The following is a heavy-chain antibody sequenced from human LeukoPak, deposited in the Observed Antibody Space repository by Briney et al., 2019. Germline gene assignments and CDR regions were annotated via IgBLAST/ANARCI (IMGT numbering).Heavy chain of an antibody. CDR1: GGSFSGHY. V-gene: IGHV4-34*01. Sequence: KPSETLSLTCAVYGGSFSGHYWTWIRQPPGKGLEWIGEINHSGSTNYNPSLKSRVTISVDTSKNQFSLKLSSVTAADTAVYYCARHGNVLRYFDWLLFLDYWGQGTLVTVSS. J-gene: IGHJ4*02. CDR3: ARHGNVLRYFDWLLFLDY. CDR2: INHSGST. D-gene: IGHD3-9*01.